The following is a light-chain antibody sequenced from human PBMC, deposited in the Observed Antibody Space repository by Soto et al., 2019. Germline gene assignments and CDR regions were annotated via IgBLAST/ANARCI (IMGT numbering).Light chain of an antibody. CDR3: QQFNNYPLT. V-gene: IGKV1D-13*01. CDR1: QGVSSS. Sequence: AIQLTQSPSSLSASVGDRVTITCRASQGVSSSLAWYQQKPGTAPKLLIYDASDLETGVPSRFSGSGSGTDFTLTISSLQPEDFATYYCQQFNNYPLTFGQWTRVEIK. CDR2: DAS. J-gene: IGKJ5*01.